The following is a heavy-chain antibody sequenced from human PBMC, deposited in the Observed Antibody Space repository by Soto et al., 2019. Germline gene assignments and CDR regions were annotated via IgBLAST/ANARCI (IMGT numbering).Heavy chain of an antibody. D-gene: IGHD3-22*01. J-gene: IGHJ3*02. Sequence: PSETLSLTCTVSGGSISIYYWSWVRHPPGKGLEWIGYIYYSGSTNYNPSLKSRVTISVDTSKNQFSLKLSSVTAAGTAVYYCARATGYYYDSSGYSDAFDIWGQGTMVTVSS. CDR1: GGSISIYY. CDR2: IYYSGST. CDR3: ARATGYYYDSSGYSDAFDI. V-gene: IGHV4-59*01.